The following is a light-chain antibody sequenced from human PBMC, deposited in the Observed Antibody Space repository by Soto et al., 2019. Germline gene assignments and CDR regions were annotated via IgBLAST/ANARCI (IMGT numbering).Light chain of an antibody. CDR2: DAS. CDR1: YDIKNY. Sequence: ISLAPPCLSASVGDRDNNTCQASYDIKNYLNWYQQKPGKAPRLLIYDASNLETGVPSRFSGSVSGTDFTFTISCLQPEDIATYYCPQYDNLLPLPFGGGTKVDIK. J-gene: IGKJ4*01. CDR3: PQYDNLLPLP. V-gene: IGKV1-33*01.